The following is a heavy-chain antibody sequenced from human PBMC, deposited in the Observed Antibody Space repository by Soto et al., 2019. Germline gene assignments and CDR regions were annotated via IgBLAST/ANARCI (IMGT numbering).Heavy chain of an antibody. Sequence: ASVKVSCKASGYTFTSYGISWVRQAPGQGLEWMGWISAYNGNTNYAQKLQGRVTMTTDTSTSTAYMELRSLRSDDTAVYYCARANWNYAERDYYYYYMDVWGKGTTVTVSS. D-gene: IGHD1-7*01. J-gene: IGHJ6*03. CDR1: GYTFTSYG. CDR2: ISAYNGNT. V-gene: IGHV1-18*01. CDR3: ARANWNYAERDYYYYYMDV.